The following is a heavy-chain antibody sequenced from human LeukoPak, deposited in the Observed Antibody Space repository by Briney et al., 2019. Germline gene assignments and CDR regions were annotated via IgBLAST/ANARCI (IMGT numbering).Heavy chain of an antibody. CDR1: GFTFSGYV. CDR2: ISGSGGST. V-gene: IGHV3-23*01. D-gene: IGHD4-17*01. Sequence: GGSLRLSCAASGFTFSGYVMTWVRQPPGKGLQWVADISGSGGSTYYADSVKGRFTISRDNSKNTLYLQMNSLRAEDTAVYYCAKDAGTTFDIWGQGTMVTVSS. CDR3: AKDAGTTFDI. J-gene: IGHJ3*02.